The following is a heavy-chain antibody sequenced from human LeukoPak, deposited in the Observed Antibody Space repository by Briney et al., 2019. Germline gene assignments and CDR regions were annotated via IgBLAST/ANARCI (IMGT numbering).Heavy chain of an antibody. CDR1: GGPFSGYY. CDR2: INHSGST. J-gene: IGHJ3*02. D-gene: IGHD7-27*01. Sequence: NPSETLSLTCAVYGGPFSGYYWSWIPQPPGKGLEWIGEINHSGSTNYNPSLKSRVTISVDTSKNQFSLKLSSVTAADTAVYYCARAKDNWGSRDAFDIWGQGTMVTVSS. CDR3: ARAKDNWGSRDAFDI. V-gene: IGHV4-34*01.